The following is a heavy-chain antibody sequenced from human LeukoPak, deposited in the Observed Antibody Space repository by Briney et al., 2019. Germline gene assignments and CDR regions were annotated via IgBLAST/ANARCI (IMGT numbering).Heavy chain of an antibody. CDR1: GFTFSSYS. D-gene: IGHD5-12*01. J-gene: IGHJ5*02. CDR2: IRSRSYI. Sequence: GGSLRLSCAASGFTFSSYSMNCVPHAPEKGREWGSSIRSRSYIYYADSVKGRFTTSRDNAKDSLYLQMNSLRAEDTAVYYCARASGYSGYDYVLSDWFDPWGQGTLVTVSS. V-gene: IGHV3-21*01. CDR3: ARASGYSGYDYVLSDWFDP.